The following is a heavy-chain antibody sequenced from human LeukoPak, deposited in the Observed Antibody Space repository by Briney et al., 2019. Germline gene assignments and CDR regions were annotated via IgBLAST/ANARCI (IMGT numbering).Heavy chain of an antibody. CDR2: ISGDGVST. J-gene: IGHJ4*02. D-gene: IGHD3-10*01. V-gene: IGHV3-23*01. CDR3: AKGTERYREVSSFDY. Sequence: PGGSLRLSCVASGLPIADFAMHWVRQAPGKGLEWVSLISGDGVSTFYADFVKGRFTISRDNSKNTLYLQMNSLRAEDTAAYYCAKGTERYREVSSFDYWGQGTLVAVSS. CDR1: GLPIADFA.